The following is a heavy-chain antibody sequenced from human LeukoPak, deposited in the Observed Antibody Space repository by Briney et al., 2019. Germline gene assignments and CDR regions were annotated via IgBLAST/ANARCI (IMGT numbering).Heavy chain of an antibody. CDR3: PERGYINNYYTF. V-gene: IGHV3-23*01. Sequence: GGSLRLSCAASGFTFSSYAVSWVRQAPGKGLEWVSAITSTGGDTYYADSVKGRFTISRDNSKSTLYLQMNSLRAEDTAIYYCPERGYINNYYTFWGQGTLVTVSS. CDR1: GFTFSSYA. J-gene: IGHJ4*02. D-gene: IGHD1-26*01. CDR2: ITSTGGDT.